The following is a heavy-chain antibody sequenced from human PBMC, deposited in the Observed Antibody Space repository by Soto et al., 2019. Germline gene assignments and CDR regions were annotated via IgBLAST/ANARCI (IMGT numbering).Heavy chain of an antibody. Sequence: QVQLQESGPGLVKPSGTLSLTCAVSGGSISSSNWWSWVRQPPGKGLERIGEIYRSGRTKYNPSLKSRVTLSVQKSKNQLSLKLSLVTAAETAVYFCAGVSGSYYYGMDVWGQGTTVTVSS. J-gene: IGHJ6*02. V-gene: IGHV4-4*02. CDR3: AGVSGSYYYGMDV. D-gene: IGHD1-26*01. CDR2: IYRSGRT. CDR1: GGSISSSNW.